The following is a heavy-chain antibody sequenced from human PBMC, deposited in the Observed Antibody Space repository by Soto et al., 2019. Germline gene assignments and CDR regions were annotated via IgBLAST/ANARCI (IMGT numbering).Heavy chain of an antibody. CDR1: GFTFSSYG. D-gene: IGHD4-17*01. Sequence: QVQLVESGGGVVQPGRSLRLSCAASGFTFSSYGMHWVRQAPGKGLEWVAVISYDGSNKYYADSVKDRFTISRDNYKNTLYLQMNSQRAEDTAVYYCAKGTLTPYYFDYWGQGTLVTVSS. CDR3: AKGTLTPYYFDY. CDR2: ISYDGSNK. J-gene: IGHJ4*02. V-gene: IGHV3-30*18.